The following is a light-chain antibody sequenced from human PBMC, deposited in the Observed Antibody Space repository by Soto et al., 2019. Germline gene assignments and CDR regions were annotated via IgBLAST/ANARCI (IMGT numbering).Light chain of an antibody. J-gene: IGLJ1*01. V-gene: IGLV2-11*01. Sequence: QSALTQPRSVSGSPGQSVTISCTGTSSDVGGYNYVSWYQQHPGKAPKLMIYDVSKRPSGVPDRFSGSKSGNTASLTISGLQAEDEADYYCCSYAGSYTPFGSATKVTFL. CDR2: DVS. CDR3: CSYAGSYTP. CDR1: SSDVGGYNY.